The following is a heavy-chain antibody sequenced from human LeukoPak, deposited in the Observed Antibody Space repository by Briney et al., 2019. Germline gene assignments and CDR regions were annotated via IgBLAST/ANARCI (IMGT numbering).Heavy chain of an antibody. CDR1: GFTFSDYY. Sequence: GGSLRLSCAASGFTFSDYYMSWIRQAPGKGLEWVSYISSSGSTIYYADSVKGRFTISRDNAKNSLYLQMNSLRAEDTAVYYYASLGTYGDYREGFDYWGQGTLVTVSS. CDR3: ASLGTYGDYREGFDY. J-gene: IGHJ4*02. CDR2: ISSSGSTI. D-gene: IGHD4-17*01. V-gene: IGHV3-11*04.